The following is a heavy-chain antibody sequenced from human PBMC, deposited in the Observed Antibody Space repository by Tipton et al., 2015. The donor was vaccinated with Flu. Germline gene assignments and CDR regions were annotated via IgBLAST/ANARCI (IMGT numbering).Heavy chain of an antibody. J-gene: IGHJ4*02. CDR2: LSYSGNT. CDR3: ARLSFYDVDLKNFYFED. CDR1: GGSVNSYF. V-gene: IGHV4-59*05. Sequence: GLVKPSETLSLTCTVSGGSVNSYFWSWIRQPPGKGLEWIGGLSYSGNTYYNPSLRSRVVISVDTSKNQFSLKLTSVTAADTAIYYCARLSFYDVDLKNFYFEDWGQGTLVTVSS. D-gene: IGHD3-10*02.